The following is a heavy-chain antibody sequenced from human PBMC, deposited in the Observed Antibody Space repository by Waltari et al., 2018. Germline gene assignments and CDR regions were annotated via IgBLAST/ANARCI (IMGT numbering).Heavy chain of an antibody. J-gene: IGHJ4*02. Sequence: EVQLVESGGGLVQPGGSLRLSCAASGFTFSSYSMNWVRQAPGKGLEWVSYISSSSSNIYYAGSVKGRFTIARDNAKNSLYLQMNSLRAEDTAVYYCARDLLTTPLSYWGQGTLVTVSS. D-gene: IGHD2-15*01. CDR3: ARDLLTTPLSY. CDR2: ISSSSSNI. V-gene: IGHV3-48*04. CDR1: GFTFSSYS.